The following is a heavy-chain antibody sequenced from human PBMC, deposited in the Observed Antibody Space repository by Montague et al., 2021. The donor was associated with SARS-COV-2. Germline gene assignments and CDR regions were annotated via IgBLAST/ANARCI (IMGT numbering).Heavy chain of an antibody. Sequence: CAISGDSVSSNSAAWNWIRQSPSRGLEWLGRTYYRFKWYNDYAVSVKGRITINPDTSKNQFSLQLNSVTPEDTAVYYCARGSSGYYTPRPFDYWGQGTLVTVSS. CDR2: TYYRFKWYN. CDR1: GDSVSSNSAA. D-gene: IGHD3-22*01. CDR3: ARGSSGYYTPRPFDY. J-gene: IGHJ4*02. V-gene: IGHV6-1*01.